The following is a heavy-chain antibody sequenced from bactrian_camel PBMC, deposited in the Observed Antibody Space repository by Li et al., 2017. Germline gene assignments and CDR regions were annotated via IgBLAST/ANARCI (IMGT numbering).Heavy chain of an antibody. CDR3: LNAGNYGREYLY. CDR1: GLTFDDHA. D-gene: IGHD3*01. V-gene: IGHV3S60*01. Sequence: HVQLVESGGGLVQAGGSLRLSCTVSGLTFDDHAMDWFRQAPGKEREVVSCIGYSGGSTFYADSVKGRFTVSRDNAKNTVYLQLNSLKTEDMGKYNCLNAGNYGREYLYWGQGTQVTV. CDR2: IGYSGGST. J-gene: IGHJ4*01.